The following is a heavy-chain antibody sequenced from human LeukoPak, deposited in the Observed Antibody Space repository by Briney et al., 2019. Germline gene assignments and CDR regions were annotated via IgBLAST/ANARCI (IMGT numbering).Heavy chain of an antibody. CDR3: ARDYSSSPPRTFDY. J-gene: IGHJ4*02. CDR1: GGTFSSYA. CDR2: IIPILGIA. V-gene: IGHV1-69*04. Sequence: SVKVSCKASGGTFSSYAISWVRQAPGQGLEWMGRIIPILGIANYAQKFQGRVTITADKSTSTAYMELSSLRSDDTAVYYCARDYSSSPPRTFDYWGRGTLATVSS. D-gene: IGHD6-6*01.